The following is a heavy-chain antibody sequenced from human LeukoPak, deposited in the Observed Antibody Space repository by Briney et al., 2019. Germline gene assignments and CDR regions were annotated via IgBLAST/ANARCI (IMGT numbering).Heavy chain of an antibody. V-gene: IGHV1-69*05. J-gene: IGHJ4*02. CDR3: ARGGEYDFWSGYYTLYRGLFDY. CDR2: IIPIFGTA. Sequence: ASVKVSCKASGGTFSSYAISWVRQAPGQGLEWMGRIIPIFGTANYAQKFQGRVTITTDESTSTAYMELSSLRSEDTAVYYCARGGEYDFWSGYYTLYRGLFDYWGQGTLVTVSS. D-gene: IGHD3-3*01. CDR1: GGTFSSYA.